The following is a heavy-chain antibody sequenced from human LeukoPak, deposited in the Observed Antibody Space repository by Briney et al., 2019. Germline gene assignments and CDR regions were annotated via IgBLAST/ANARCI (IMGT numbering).Heavy chain of an antibody. J-gene: IGHJ6*03. CDR2: INHSGST. D-gene: IGHD3-10*01. CDR3: ARGITMVRGVYYYYYMDV. V-gene: IGHV4-34*01. Sequence: PSETLSLTCAVYGGSFSGDYWSWIRQPPGRGLEWIGEINHSGSTNYNPSLKSRVTISVDTSKNQFSLKLSSVTAADTAVYYCARGITMVRGVYYYYYMDVWGKGTTVTVSS. CDR1: GGSFSGDY.